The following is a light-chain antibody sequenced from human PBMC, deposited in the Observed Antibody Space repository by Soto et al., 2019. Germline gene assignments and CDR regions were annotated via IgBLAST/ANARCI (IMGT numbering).Light chain of an antibody. V-gene: IGLV2-14*03. CDR2: DVS. CDR1: RSDVGGYNY. CDR3: FSYTSSSTPYV. Sequence: QSAPTQPASVSGSPGRSITISCTGTRSDVGGYNYVSWYQHHPGKAPKLMIYDVSNRPSGVPNRFSGSKSGNTASLTISGLQAEDEADYYCFSYTSSSTPYVFGTGTKLTVL. J-gene: IGLJ1*01.